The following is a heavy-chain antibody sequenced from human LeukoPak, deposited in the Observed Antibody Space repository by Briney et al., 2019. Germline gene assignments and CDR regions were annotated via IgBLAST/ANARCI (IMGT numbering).Heavy chain of an antibody. D-gene: IGHD1-26*01. V-gene: IGHV3-21*01. CDR2: ISSSSYI. CDR1: GFTFSSYS. Sequence: PGGSLRLSCAASGFTFSSYSMNWVRQAPGKGLEWVSSISSSSYIYYADSVKGRFTISRDNAKNSLYLQMNSLRAEDTAVYYCARVDSGSYNPRDYWGQGTLVTVSS. J-gene: IGHJ4*02. CDR3: ARVDSGSYNPRDY.